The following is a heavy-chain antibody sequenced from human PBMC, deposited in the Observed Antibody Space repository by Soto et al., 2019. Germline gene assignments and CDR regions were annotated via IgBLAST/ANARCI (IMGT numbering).Heavy chain of an antibody. V-gene: IGHV3-21*01. CDR1: GFTFSSYS. D-gene: IGHD3-3*01. J-gene: IGHJ4*02. CDR3: ARDYDFWSGVLGY. Sequence: GGSLRLSCAASGFTFSSYSMNWVRQAPGKGLEWVSSISSSSSYIYYADSVKGRFTISRDNAKNSLYLQMNSLRAEDTAVYYCARDYDFWSGVLGYWGQGTLVTVSS. CDR2: ISSSSSYI.